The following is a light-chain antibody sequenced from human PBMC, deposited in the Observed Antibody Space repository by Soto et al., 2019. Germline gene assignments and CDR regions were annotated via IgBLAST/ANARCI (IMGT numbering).Light chain of an antibody. J-gene: IGLJ2*01. Sequence: QSVLAQPPSISAAPGQKVTISCSGSSSNIGGNYVSWYQHVPRTDPKLLIYDNYKRASGSPDRFSASKSGTSATLGITGLQTGDEADYYCGTWDSSLDTVVFGGGTKVTVL. CDR2: DNY. V-gene: IGLV1-51*01. CDR1: SSNIGGNY. CDR3: GTWDSSLDTVV.